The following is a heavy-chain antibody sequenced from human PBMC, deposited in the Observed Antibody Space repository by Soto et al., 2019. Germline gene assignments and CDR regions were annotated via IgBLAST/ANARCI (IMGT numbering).Heavy chain of an antibody. CDR3: ARGPSAYYFDY. D-gene: IGHD6-19*01. Sequence: QVQLQESGPGLVKPSQTLSLTGTVSGGSISSGGYYWSGIRQHPGKGLEWIGYIYYSGSTYYNPSLKSRVTLSVETAKIQFALKLSSVAAADTAVYYCARGPSAYYFDYWGQGTLVTVSS. CDR2: IYYSGST. V-gene: IGHV4-31*03. J-gene: IGHJ4*02. CDR1: GGSISSGGYY.